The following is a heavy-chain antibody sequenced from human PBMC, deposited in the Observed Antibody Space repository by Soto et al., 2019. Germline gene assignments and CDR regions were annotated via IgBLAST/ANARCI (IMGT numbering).Heavy chain of an antibody. V-gene: IGHV5-51*01. CDR3: ARLKNYYDSSGYFLVHNWFDP. CDR1: GYSFTSYW. D-gene: IGHD3-22*01. Sequence: LGESLKISCKGSGYSFTSYWIGWVRQMPGKGLEWMGIIYPGDSDTRYSPSFQGQVTISADKSISTAYLQWSSLKASDTAMYYCARLKNYYDSSGYFLVHNWFDPWGQGTLVTVSS. J-gene: IGHJ5*02. CDR2: IYPGDSDT.